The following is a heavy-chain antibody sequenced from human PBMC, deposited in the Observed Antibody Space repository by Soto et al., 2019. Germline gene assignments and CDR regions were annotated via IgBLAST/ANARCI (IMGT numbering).Heavy chain of an antibody. CDR1: GGSISSSSYY. CDR2: IYYSGST. CDR3: ESHSTELQLWFIPHI. V-gene: IGHV4-39*01. D-gene: IGHD5-18*01. Sequence: QLQLQESGPGLVKPSETLSLTCTVSGGSISSSSYYWGWIRQPPGKGLEWIGSIYYSGSTYYNPSLKSRVTMSVDTSKNQFPLKLSSVTAADTAVYYCESHSTELQLWFIPHIWGQGTMVTVSS. J-gene: IGHJ3*02.